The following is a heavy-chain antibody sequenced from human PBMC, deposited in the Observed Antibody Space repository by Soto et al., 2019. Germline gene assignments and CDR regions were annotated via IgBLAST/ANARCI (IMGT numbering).Heavy chain of an antibody. Sequence: EVQLLESGGGLVQPGGSLRLSCAASGFTFSSYAMSWVRQAPGKGLELVSAISGSGGSTYYADSVKGRFTISRDNSKNTLYLQMNSLRAEDTAVYYCDRIAAINGDFDYWGQGTLVTVSS. J-gene: IGHJ4*02. V-gene: IGHV3-23*01. D-gene: IGHD6-13*01. CDR2: ISGSGGST. CDR3: DRIAAINGDFDY. CDR1: GFTFSSYA.